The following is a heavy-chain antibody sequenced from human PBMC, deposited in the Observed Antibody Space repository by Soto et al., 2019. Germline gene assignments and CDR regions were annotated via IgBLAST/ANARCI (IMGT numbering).Heavy chain of an antibody. J-gene: IGHJ6*02. CDR1: GFTFSSYG. V-gene: IGHV3-30*18. D-gene: IGHD2-2*01. CDR3: AKVPAASYGMDV. CDR2: ISYDGSNK. Sequence: VGSLRLSCAASGFTFSSYGMHWVRQAPGKGLEWVAVISYDGSNKYYADSVKGRFTISRDNSKNTLYLQMNSLRAEDTAVYYCAKVPAASYGMDVWGQGTTVTVSS.